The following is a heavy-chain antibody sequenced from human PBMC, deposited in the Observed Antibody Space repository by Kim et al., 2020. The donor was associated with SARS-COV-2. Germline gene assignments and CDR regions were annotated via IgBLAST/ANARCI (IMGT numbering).Heavy chain of an antibody. Sequence: SETLSLTCTVSGGSISSSSYYWGWIRQPPGKGLEWIGSIYYSGSTYYNPSLKSRVTISVDTSKNQFSLKLSSVTAADTAVYYCARGDILTGCSWGQGTLVTVSS. D-gene: IGHD3-9*01. CDR1: GGSISSSSYY. CDR3: ARGDILTGCS. J-gene: IGHJ5*02. V-gene: IGHV4-39*01. CDR2: IYYSGST.